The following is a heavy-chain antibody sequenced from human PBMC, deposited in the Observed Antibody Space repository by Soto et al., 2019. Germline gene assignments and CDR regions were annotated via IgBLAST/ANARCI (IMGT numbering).Heavy chain of an antibody. CDR2: LSGSGGKA. J-gene: IGHJ4*02. Sequence: EVQLLESGGGLVQPGGSLRLSCEAFGFSFDTYSMSRFTMSWVRQAPGKGLEWDASLSGSGGKAYYADSVKGRFTSSRDNSKNTLDMQRNSLSAEDTAFYYCAKDRGGCAGGWEYFDYWGQGVLVTVSS. V-gene: IGHV3-23*01. D-gene: IGHD6-19*01. CDR1: GFSFDTYSMSRFT. CDR3: AKDRGGCAGGWEYFDY.